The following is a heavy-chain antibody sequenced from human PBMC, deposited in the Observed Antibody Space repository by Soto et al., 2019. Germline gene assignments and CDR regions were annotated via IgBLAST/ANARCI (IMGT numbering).Heavy chain of an antibody. V-gene: IGHV5-51*01. CDR1: GYTFNTYW. Sequence: PGESLKISCEGSGYTFNTYWIGWVRQMPGKGLEWMALIYPGDSDTRYSPSFEGQVTLSVDRSISTAYLQWSSLKASDNAIYYCATSTVSYVDIVSSTTRGYFDHWGQGTLVTV. CDR3: ATSTVSYVDIVSSTTRGYFDH. CDR2: IYPGDSDT. D-gene: IGHD5-12*01. J-gene: IGHJ4*02.